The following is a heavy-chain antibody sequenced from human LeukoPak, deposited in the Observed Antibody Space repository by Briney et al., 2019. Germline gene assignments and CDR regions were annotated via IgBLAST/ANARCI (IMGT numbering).Heavy chain of an antibody. CDR3: ARDSDDYGDYFWFDP. V-gene: IGHV1-69*01. D-gene: IGHD4-17*01. J-gene: IGHJ5*02. CDR2: ITPIFGTA. CDR1: GGTFSSYA. Sequence: SVKVSCKASGGTFSSYAISWVRQAPGQGLEWMGGITPIFGTANYAQKFQGRVTITADESTSTAYMELSSLRSEDTAVYYCARDSDDYGDYFWFDPWGQGTLVTVSS.